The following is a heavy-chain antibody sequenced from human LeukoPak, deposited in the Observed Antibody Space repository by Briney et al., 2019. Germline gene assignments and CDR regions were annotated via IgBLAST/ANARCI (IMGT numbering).Heavy chain of an antibody. Sequence: GGSLRLSCAASGFTFRSYSMNWVRQAPGKGLEWVSAISGSGGSPYYADSVKGRFTISRDNSKNTLYLQMNSLRAEDTAVYYCAKKWSGDYDSSGVNDAFDIWGQGTMVTVSS. D-gene: IGHD3-22*01. J-gene: IGHJ3*02. CDR1: GFTFRSYS. V-gene: IGHV3-23*01. CDR2: ISGSGGSP. CDR3: AKKWSGDYDSSGVNDAFDI.